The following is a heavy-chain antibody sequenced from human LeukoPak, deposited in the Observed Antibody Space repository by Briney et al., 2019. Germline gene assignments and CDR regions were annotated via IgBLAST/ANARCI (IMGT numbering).Heavy chain of an antibody. V-gene: IGHV3-21*01. CDR1: GFTSSSYS. CDR2: ISSSSSYI. Sequence: GGSLRLSCAASGFTSSSYSMNWVRQAPGKGLEWVSSISSSSSYIYYADSVKGRFTISRDNAKNSLYLQMNSLRAEDTAVYYCARGEDYGDYVDYWGQGTLVTVSS. D-gene: IGHD4-17*01. CDR3: ARGEDYGDYVDY. J-gene: IGHJ4*02.